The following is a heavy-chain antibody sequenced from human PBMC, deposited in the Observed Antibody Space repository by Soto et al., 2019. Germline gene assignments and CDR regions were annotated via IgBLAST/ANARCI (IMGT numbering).Heavy chain of an antibody. D-gene: IGHD3-10*01. V-gene: IGHV1-69*08. CDR2: IIPTLGVA. Sequence: QVQLVQSGAEVKKPGSSVKVSCKASGDTFSFNTISWVRQAPGQGLEWMGRIIPTLGVANYAQRFQGRVTITADKSACTASMELSSLGSEDTAVYYCAKDVIRGLYSFDSWGQGILVTVSS. J-gene: IGHJ4*02. CDR1: GDTFSFNT. CDR3: AKDVIRGLYSFDS.